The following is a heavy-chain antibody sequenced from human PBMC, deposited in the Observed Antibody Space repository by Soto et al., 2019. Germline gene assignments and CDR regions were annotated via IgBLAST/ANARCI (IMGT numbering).Heavy chain of an antibody. D-gene: IGHD6-19*01. CDR3: ARRGAVAVNFDY. Sequence: WASVKVSCKASGYIFTGYYMHWVRQAPGQGLEWMGWINPNSGGTNYAQKFQGRVTMTRDTSISTAYMELSRLRSDDTAVYYCARRGAVAVNFDYWGQGTLVTVSS. CDR2: INPNSGGT. V-gene: IGHV1-2*02. CDR1: GYIFTGYY. J-gene: IGHJ4*02.